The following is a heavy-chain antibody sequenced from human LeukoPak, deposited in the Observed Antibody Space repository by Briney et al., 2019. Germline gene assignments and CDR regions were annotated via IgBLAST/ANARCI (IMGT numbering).Heavy chain of an antibody. CDR2: INPSGGST. J-gene: IGHJ3*02. V-gene: IGHV1-46*03. Sequence: ASVKFSCKASGYTFTSYYMHWVRQAPGQGLEWMGIINPSGGSTSYAQKFQGRVTMTRDTSTSTVYMELSSLRSEDTAVYYCARGRLLSWYNWNVVDAFDIWGQGTMVTVSS. CDR1: GYTFTSYY. CDR3: ARGRLLSWYNWNVVDAFDI. D-gene: IGHD1-1*01.